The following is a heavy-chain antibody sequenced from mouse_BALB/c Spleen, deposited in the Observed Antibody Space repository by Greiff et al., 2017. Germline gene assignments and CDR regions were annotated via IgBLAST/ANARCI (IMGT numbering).Heavy chain of an antibody. CDR1: GYTFPDYN. CDR2: INPNNGGT. D-gene: IGHD1-2*01. J-gene: IGHJ4*01. CDR3: AKYGYSYAMDY. Sequence: EVQLQQSGPELVKPGASVKIPCKASGYTFPDYNMDWVKQSHGKSLEWIGDINPNNGGTSYNQKFKGKATLTVDKTSSTAYMELRSLTSEDTAVYYCAKYGYSYAMDYWGQGTSVTVAS. V-gene: IGHV1-18*01.